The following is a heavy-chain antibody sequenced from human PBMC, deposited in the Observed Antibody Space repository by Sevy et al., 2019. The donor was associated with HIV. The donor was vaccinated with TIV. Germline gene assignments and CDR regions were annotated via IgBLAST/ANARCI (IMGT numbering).Heavy chain of an antibody. V-gene: IGHV1-2*02. CDR1: GYTFKGYY. Sequence: ASVKVSCKSSGYTFKGYYIHWVRQAPGQGLEWMGWINPNPGASKYAQKFQGRVTMTRETSISTAYMELRGLRSYDTSMYYCVFVWRITVADGFDIWGQWTMVTVSS. D-gene: IGHD6-19*01. J-gene: IGHJ3*02. CDR2: INPNPGAS. CDR3: VFVWRITVADGFDI.